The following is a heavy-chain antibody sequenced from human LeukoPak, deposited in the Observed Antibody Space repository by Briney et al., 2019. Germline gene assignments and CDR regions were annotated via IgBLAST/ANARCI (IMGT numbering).Heavy chain of an antibody. CDR1: GRLLCIHY. CDR2: IYTSGST. CDR3: ARDQGFFDL. Sequence: AETLSLTCTVSGRLLCIHYELWLREPAGRGVEWIGRIYTSGSTKYTPSLKSRVTMSVDTSKIQLSRKRSSVTAADTAVYYCARDQGFFDLWGQGTLVTVSS. V-gene: IGHV4-4*07. J-gene: IGHJ5*02.